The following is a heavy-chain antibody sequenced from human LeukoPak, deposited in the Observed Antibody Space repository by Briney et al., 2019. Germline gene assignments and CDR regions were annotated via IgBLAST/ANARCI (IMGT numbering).Heavy chain of an antibody. CDR3: AREWELHAFDF. CDR1: GYTFTSYY. V-gene: IGHV1-46*01. J-gene: IGHJ3*01. Sequence: ASVKVSCKASGYTFTSYYMHWVRQAPGQGLEWMGLINPSGGSTSYAQKFQGRVTMTRDMSTSTVYMELSSLRFEDTAVYYCAREWELHAFDFWGQGTMVTVSS. CDR2: INPSGGST. D-gene: IGHD1-26*01.